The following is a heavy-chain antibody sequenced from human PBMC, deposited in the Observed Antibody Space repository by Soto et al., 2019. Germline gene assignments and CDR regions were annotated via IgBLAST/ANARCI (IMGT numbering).Heavy chain of an antibody. CDR2: SFYRGDT. D-gene: IGHD3-22*01. CDR3: ARQASGYYYGWFDP. V-gene: IGHV4-39*01. J-gene: IGHJ5*02. CDR1: GGSILDSTYY. Sequence: SETLSLTCTVSGGSILDSTYYWAWIRQSPGKGLEWIGTSFYRGDTFYTPSLKSRDTMSVDTSNKQFSLQLSSETAADTAVYYCARQASGYYYGWFDPWGQG.